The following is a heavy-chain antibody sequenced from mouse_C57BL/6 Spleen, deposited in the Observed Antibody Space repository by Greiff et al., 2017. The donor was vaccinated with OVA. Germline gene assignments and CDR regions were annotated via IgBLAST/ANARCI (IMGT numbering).Heavy chain of an antibody. CDR3: AREVYYSNSYWYFDV. Sequence: EVKLMESGGGLVQSGRSLRLSCATSGFTFSDFYMEWVRQAPGKGLEWIAASRNKANDYTTEYSASVKGRFIVSRDTSQSILYLQMNALRAEDTAIYYCAREVYYSNSYWYFDVWGTGTTVTVSS. J-gene: IGHJ1*03. V-gene: IGHV7-1*01. CDR1: GFTFSDFY. CDR2: SRNKANDYTT. D-gene: IGHD2-5*01.